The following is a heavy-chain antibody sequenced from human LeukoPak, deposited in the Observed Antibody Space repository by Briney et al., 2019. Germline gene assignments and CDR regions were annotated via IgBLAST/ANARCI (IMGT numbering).Heavy chain of an antibody. CDR2: IDFSGST. D-gene: IGHD3-10*01. CDR3: ARLGQDGYVYGSRNYHNYYGMDV. Sequence: PSETLSLTCTVSGGSINSSNHHWGWIRQPPGKGLEWIGSIDFSGSTSRNPSLKSRLTISVDTSKNQFSLKLSSVTAADTAVYFCARLGQDGYVYGSRNYHNYYGMDVWGQGTTVTVSS. CDR1: GGSINSSNHH. J-gene: IGHJ6*02. V-gene: IGHV4-39*01.